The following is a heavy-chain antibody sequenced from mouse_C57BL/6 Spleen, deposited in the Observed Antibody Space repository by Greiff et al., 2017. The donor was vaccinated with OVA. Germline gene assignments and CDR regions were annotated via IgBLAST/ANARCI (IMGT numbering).Heavy chain of an antibody. D-gene: IGHD4-1*01. CDR1: GFTFSSYA. V-gene: IGHV5-4*01. CDR3: ARDHLGRYYFDY. J-gene: IGHJ2*01. CDR2: ISDGGSYT. Sequence: EVKLVESGGGLVKPGGSLKLSCAASGFTFSSYAMSWVRQTPEKRLEWVATISDGGSYTDSTDNVQGRLPIPRDNATDNLYLQMSHLKSEDTAMYYCARDHLGRYYFDYLGQGTTLTVSS.